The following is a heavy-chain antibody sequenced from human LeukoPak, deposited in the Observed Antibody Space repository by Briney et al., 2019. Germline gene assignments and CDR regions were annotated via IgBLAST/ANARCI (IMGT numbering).Heavy chain of an antibody. CDR1: GGTFRSYA. D-gene: IGHD3-10*01. CDR2: IIPIFGTA. J-gene: IGHJ3*02. CDR3: AREGSPFGELSDAFDI. V-gene: IGHV1-69*13. Sequence: GASVKVSCKASGGTFRSYAISWVRQAPGQGLEWMGGIIPIFGTANYAQKFQGRVTITADESTGTAYMELSSLRSEDTAVYYCAREGSPFGELSDAFDIWGQGTMVTVSS.